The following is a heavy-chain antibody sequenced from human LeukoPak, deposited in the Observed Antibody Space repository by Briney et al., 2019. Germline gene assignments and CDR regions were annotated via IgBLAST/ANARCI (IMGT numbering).Heavy chain of an antibody. CDR2: IKSKTDGGTK. J-gene: IGHJ4*02. Sequence: GSLRLSCAASGFTFSNAWMSGVRQAPGKGLEWVGRIKSKTDGGTKDYVAPVKGRFTISRDDSKNTLYLQMNSLKTEDTAVYYCTTELVVRGVIRFWGQGTLVTVSS. CDR1: GFTFSNAW. V-gene: IGHV3-15*01. D-gene: IGHD3-10*01. CDR3: TTELVVRGVIRF.